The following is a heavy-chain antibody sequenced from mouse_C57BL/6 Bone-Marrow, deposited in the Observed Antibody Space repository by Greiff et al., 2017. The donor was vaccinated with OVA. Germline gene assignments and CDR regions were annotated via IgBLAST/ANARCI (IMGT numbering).Heavy chain of an antibody. V-gene: IGHV1-50*01. Sequence: QVQLQQPGAELVKPGASVKLSCKASGYTFTSYWMQWVKQRPGQGLEWIGEIDPSDSYTNYNQKFKGKATLTVDTSSSNAYMQLSSLKSEDSAVYYCASAVFDYWGQGTLVTVSA. CDR3: ASAVFDY. CDR2: IDPSDSYT. CDR1: GYTFTSYW. J-gene: IGHJ3*01.